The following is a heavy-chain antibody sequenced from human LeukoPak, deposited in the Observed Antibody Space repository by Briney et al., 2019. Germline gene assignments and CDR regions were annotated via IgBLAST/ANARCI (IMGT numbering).Heavy chain of an antibody. D-gene: IGHD1-26*01. V-gene: IGHV3-30*18. CDR2: ISYDGSNN. CDR1: GVTISSYG. Sequence: GGTLCLSCAVSGVTISSYGLHWVRQAPGKGLEWVSVISYDGSNNYYADSVKGRFTISRDNSKNTLYLQMNSLRAEDTAVYYCAKDVLGSRFDPGGQGTLVTVPS. J-gene: IGHJ5*02. CDR3: AKDVLGSRFDP.